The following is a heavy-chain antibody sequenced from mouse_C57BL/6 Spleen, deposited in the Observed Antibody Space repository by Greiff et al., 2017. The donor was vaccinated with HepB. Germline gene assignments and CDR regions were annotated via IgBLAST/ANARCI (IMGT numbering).Heavy chain of an antibody. CDR1: GFTFSDYG. J-gene: IGHJ4*01. CDR3: ARKTGTVYAMDY. D-gene: IGHD4-1*01. CDR2: ISSGSSTI. Sequence: EVKVVESGGGLVKPGGSLKLSCAASGFTFSDYGMHWVRQAPEKGLEWVAYISSGSSTIYYADTVKGRFTISRDNAKNTLFLQMTSLRSEDTAMYYCARKTGTVYAMDYWGQGTSVTVSS. V-gene: IGHV5-17*01.